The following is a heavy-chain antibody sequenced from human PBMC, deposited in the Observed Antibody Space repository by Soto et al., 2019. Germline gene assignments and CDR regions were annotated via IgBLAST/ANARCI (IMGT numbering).Heavy chain of an antibody. CDR1: GFTFDDYA. CDR2: ISWNSGSI. J-gene: IGHJ5*02. V-gene: IGHV3-9*01. Sequence: GGSLRLSCAASGFTFDDYAMHWVRQAPGKGLEWVSGISWNSGSIGYADSVKGRFTISRDNAKNSLYLQMNSLRAEDTALYYCAKDSSGYKRHWFDPWGQGTLVNVSS. CDR3: AKDSSGYKRHWFDP. D-gene: IGHD3-22*01.